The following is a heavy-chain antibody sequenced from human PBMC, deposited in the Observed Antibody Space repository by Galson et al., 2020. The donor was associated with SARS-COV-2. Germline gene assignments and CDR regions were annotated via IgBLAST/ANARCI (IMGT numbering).Heavy chain of an antibody. CDR1: GFTSDIYA. Sequence: GGSLRLSCVTSGFTSDIYAMTWVRQAPGKGLEWVSSILYGAGNTYYANSVRGRFTISRDNSKNTLYLQMDSLRAEDSALYYCTRDLHWFAAADFWGQGTLVTVSS. CDR2: ILYGAGNT. CDR3: TRDLHWFAAADF. D-gene: IGHD6-13*01. J-gene: IGHJ4*02. V-gene: IGHV3-23*01.